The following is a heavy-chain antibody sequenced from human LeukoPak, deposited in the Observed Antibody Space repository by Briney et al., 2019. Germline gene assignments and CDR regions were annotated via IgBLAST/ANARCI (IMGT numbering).Heavy chain of an antibody. D-gene: IGHD4-17*01. CDR2: IIPIFGTA. J-gene: IGHJ4*02. CDR1: GGTFSSYA. Sequence: GSSVKVSCKASGGTFSSYAISWVRQAPGQGLEWTGRIIPIFGTANYAQKFQGRVTITTDESTSTAYMELSSLRSEDTAVYYCAISGVGTTKEVDYWGQGTLVTVSS. CDR3: AISGVGTTKEVDY. V-gene: IGHV1-69*05.